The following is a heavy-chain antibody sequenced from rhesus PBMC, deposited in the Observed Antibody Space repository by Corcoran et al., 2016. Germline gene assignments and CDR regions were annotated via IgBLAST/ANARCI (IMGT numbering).Heavy chain of an antibody. CDR2: ISGGGGTN. J-gene: IGHJ5-2*02. V-gene: IGHV4-80*01. D-gene: IGHD3-22*01. Sequence: QLQESGPGLVKPSETLSLTCTVSGGSLSYFWWSWIRQSPGKGLEWVGEISGGGGTNQSSHTLKSRVTCSTDASKSQLSRKLTSVTAADTAIYYCARDGGSDSYSRDVWGRGVLVTVSS. CDR1: GGSLSYFW. CDR3: ARDGGSDSYSRDV.